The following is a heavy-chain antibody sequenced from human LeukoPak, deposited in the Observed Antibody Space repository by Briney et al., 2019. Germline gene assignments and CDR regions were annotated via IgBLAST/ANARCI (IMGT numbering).Heavy chain of an antibody. V-gene: IGHV3-30*02. CDR3: ARARPDIVVVVAAPPYYYYMDV. J-gene: IGHJ6*03. D-gene: IGHD2-15*01. CDR1: GFTFSSYG. CDR2: IWYDGSNK. Sequence: GGSLRLSCAASGFTFSSYGMHWVRQAPGKGLEWVAFIWYDGSNKYYADSVKGRFTISRDNSKNTLYLQMNSLRAEDTAVYYCARARPDIVVVVAAPPYYYYMDVWGKGTTVTVSS.